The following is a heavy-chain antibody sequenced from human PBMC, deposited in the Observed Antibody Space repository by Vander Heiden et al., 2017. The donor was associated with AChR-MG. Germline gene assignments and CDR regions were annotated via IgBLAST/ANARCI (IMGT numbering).Heavy chain of an antibody. CDR2: INHSGST. CDR1: GGSFSGYY. V-gene: IGHV4-34*01. D-gene: IGHD2-15*01. J-gene: IGHJ4*02. Sequence: QVQLQQWGAGLLTPSETLSLTCAVYGGSFSGYYWSWIRQPPGKGLEWIGEINHSGSTNYNPSLKSRVTISVDTSKNQFSLKLSSVTAADTAVYYCARAVLQPFDYWGQGTLVTVSS. CDR3: ARAVLQPFDY.